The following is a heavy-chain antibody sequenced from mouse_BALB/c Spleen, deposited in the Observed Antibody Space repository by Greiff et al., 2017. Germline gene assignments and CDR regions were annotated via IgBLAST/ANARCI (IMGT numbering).Heavy chain of an antibody. D-gene: IGHD1-1*01. J-gene: IGHJ2*01. CDR3: ARSGYGSSYDFDY. Sequence: EVKLMESGGGLVQPGGSRKLSCAASGFTFSSFGMHWVRQAPEKGLEWVAYISSGSSTIYYADTVKGRFTISRDNPKNTLFLQMTSLRSEDTAMYYCARSGYGSSYDFDYWGQGTTLTVSS. CDR1: GFTFSSFG. CDR2: ISSGSSTI. V-gene: IGHV5-17*02.